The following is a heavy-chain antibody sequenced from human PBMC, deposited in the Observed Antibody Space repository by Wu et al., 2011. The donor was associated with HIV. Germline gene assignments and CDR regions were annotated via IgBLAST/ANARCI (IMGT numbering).Heavy chain of an antibody. CDR3: VRGGRRNYMDV. V-gene: IGHV1-18*01. Sequence: QVQLVQSGTEMKKPGASVKVSCKASGYSFTNYDISWVRQAPGQGLEWMAWISADNGDTYYTEKLRGRVTMTTDTSTNTAYMELRNLRSDDTAVYYCVRGGRRNYMDVWGKGTTVLRLL. D-gene: IGHD1-26*01. J-gene: IGHJ6*03. CDR2: ISADNGDT. CDR1: GYSFTNYD.